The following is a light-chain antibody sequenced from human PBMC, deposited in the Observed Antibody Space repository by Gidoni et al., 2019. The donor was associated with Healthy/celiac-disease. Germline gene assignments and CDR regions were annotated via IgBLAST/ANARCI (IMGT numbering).Light chain of an antibody. J-gene: IGLJ3*02. CDR3: AAWDDSLNGWV. Sequence: QSVLTNPPLSSGTHWQRVTISCSGSRSNIGSNTVNWYQQLPGTAPKLLIYSNNHRPSGVPDRFSGSKSGTSASLAISGLQSEDEADYYCAAWDDSLNGWVFGGGTKLTVL. CDR2: SNN. CDR1: RSNIGSNT. V-gene: IGLV1-44*01.